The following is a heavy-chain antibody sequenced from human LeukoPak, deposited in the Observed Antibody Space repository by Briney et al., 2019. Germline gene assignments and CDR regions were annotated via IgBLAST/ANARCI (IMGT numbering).Heavy chain of an antibody. CDR2: IYYSGST. J-gene: IGHJ5*02. CDR1: GGSISSSSYY. V-gene: IGHV4-39*01. D-gene: IGHD3-22*01. Sequence: SETLSLTCTVSGGSISSSSYYWGWIRQPPGKGLEWIGSIYYSGSTYYNPSLKSRVTISVDTSKNQFSLKLSSVTAADTAVYYCARLRDYYDSSGYYYGPRFDPWGQGTLVTVSS. CDR3: ARLRDYYDSSGYYYGPRFDP.